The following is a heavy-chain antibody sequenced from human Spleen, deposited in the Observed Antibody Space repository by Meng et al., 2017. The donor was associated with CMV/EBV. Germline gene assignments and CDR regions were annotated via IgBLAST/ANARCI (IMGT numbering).Heavy chain of an antibody. CDR2: ISYDGSNK. D-gene: IGHD3-3*01. J-gene: IGHJ4*02. Sequence: GESLKISCAASGFTFSRYWMSWVRQAPGKGLEWVAVISYDGSNKYYADSVKGRFTISRDNSKNTLYLQMNSLRAEDTAVYYCARGGVDFWSGYHDYWGQGTLVTVSS. CDR3: ARGGVDFWSGYHDY. V-gene: IGHV3-30-3*01. CDR1: GFTFSRYW.